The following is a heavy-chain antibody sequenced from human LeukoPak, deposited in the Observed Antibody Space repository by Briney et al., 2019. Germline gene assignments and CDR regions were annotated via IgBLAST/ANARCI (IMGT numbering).Heavy chain of an antibody. Sequence: ASVKVSCKASGYTFTSYGISWVRQAPGQGLEWMGWISAYNGNTHYAQKLQGRVTMTTDTSTSTVYMELRSLRSEDTAVYYCARPLRYYYGSGSYSHRWFDLWGQGTLVTVSS. V-gene: IGHV1-18*01. CDR3: ARPLRYYYGSGSYSHRWFDL. D-gene: IGHD3-10*01. CDR2: ISAYNGNT. CDR1: GYTFTSYG. J-gene: IGHJ5*02.